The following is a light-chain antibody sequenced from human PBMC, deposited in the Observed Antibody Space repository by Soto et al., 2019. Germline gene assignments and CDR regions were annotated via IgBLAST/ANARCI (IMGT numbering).Light chain of an antibody. CDR2: DAS. CDR3: QQRSNWPPWT. J-gene: IGKJ1*01. Sequence: EIVLTQSPATLSLSPGGRATLSCRASQSVSSYLAWYQQKPGQAPRLLIYDASNRATGIPARFSGSGSGTDFTLTISSLEPEDVAVYYCQQRSNWPPWTFGQGTKVEIK. CDR1: QSVSSY. V-gene: IGKV3-11*01.